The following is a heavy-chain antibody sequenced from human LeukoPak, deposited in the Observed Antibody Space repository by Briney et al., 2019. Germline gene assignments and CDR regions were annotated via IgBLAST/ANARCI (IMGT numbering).Heavy chain of an antibody. V-gene: IGHV3-33*01. Sequence: GGSLRLSCAASGFTFSSYGMHWVRQAPGKGLEWVAVIWYDGSNKYYADPVKGRFTISRDNSKNTLYLQMNSLRAEDTAVYYCARDYYGSGSYYQDYWGQGTLVTVSS. CDR1: GFTFSSYG. J-gene: IGHJ4*02. CDR2: IWYDGSNK. CDR3: ARDYYGSGSYYQDY. D-gene: IGHD3-10*01.